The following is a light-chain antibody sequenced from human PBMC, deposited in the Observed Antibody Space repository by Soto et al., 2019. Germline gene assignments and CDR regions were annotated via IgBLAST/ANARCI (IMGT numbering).Light chain of an antibody. Sequence: TQSPSSVSASVGDRVTITCRASQGVNNWLAWYQQKPGQAPRLLIYDASNRATGIPARFSGSGSGTDFTLTISSLEPEDFAVYYCQQRSNWPLTFGGGTKVEIK. J-gene: IGKJ4*01. CDR1: QGVNNW. CDR3: QQRSNWPLT. V-gene: IGKV3D-11*01. CDR2: DAS.